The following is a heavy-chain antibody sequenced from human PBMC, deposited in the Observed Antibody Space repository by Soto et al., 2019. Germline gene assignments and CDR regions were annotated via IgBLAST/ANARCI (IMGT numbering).Heavy chain of an antibody. CDR3: VRERYGDYVH. J-gene: IGHJ1*01. Sequence: SETLSLTCTVSGGSISSYYWSWIRQPPGKGLEWIGYIYNSERSNYSPSLKSRVTMSIDTSKNQFSLKLTSVTAVDTAVYYCVRERYGDYVHWGQ. CDR1: GGSISSYY. D-gene: IGHD4-17*01. CDR2: IYNSERS. V-gene: IGHV4-59*01.